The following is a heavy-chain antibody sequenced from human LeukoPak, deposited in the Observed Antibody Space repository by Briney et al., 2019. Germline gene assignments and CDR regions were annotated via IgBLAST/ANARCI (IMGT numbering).Heavy chain of an antibody. J-gene: IGHJ4*02. D-gene: IGHD2-8*01. Sequence: ASVKVSCKVSGYTLTELSMHWVRQAPGKGLEWMGGFDPEDGETIYAQKFQGRVTMTEDTITDTAYMELRSLRSDDTAVYYCATVKLMVPEIKGGFDSWGQGTQVTVSS. V-gene: IGHV1-24*01. CDR2: FDPEDGET. CDR3: ATVKLMVPEIKGGFDS. CDR1: GYTLTELS.